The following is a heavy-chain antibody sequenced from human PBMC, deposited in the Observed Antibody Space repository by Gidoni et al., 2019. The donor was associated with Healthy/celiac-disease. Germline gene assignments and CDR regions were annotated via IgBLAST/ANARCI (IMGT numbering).Heavy chain of an antibody. CDR2: ISYDGSNK. V-gene: IGHV3-30-3*01. D-gene: IGHD6-13*01. J-gene: IGHJ5*02. CDR1: GFTFSSYA. Sequence: QVQLVESGGGVVQPGRSLRLSCAASGFTFSSYAMHWVRQAPGKGLEWVAVISYDGSNKYYADSVKGRFTISRDNSKNTLYLQMNSLRAEDTAVYYCARGGSSSWYQEWFDPWGQGTLVTVSS. CDR3: ARGGSSSWYQEWFDP.